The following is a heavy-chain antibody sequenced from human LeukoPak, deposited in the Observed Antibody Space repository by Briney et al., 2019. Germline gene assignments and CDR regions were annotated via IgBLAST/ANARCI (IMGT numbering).Heavy chain of an antibody. V-gene: IGHV3-74*01. CDR3: SRDHPGSNSLDY. Sequence: GGSLRLSCAAPGFTFNQYWMHWVRQAPGAWLEWVSRLKTDGSRTNYADSVKGRFTISRDNARNTVYLQMNSLRAEDTAVYYCSRDHPGSNSLDYWGQGTLVTVSS. CDR1: GFTFNQYW. J-gene: IGHJ4*02. D-gene: IGHD4-11*01. CDR2: LKTDGSRT.